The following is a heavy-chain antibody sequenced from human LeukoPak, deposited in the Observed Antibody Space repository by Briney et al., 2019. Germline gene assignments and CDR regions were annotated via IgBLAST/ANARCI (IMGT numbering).Heavy chain of an antibody. CDR3: ATTNYYYYYMDV. CDR2: ISSSSSYI. D-gene: IGHD4-11*01. V-gene: IGHV3-21*01. Sequence: GGSLRLSCAASGFTFSSYSMNWVRQAPGKGLEWVSSISSSSSYIYYADSVKGRFTISRDNAKNSLYLQMNSLRAKDTAVYYCATTNYYYYYMDVWGKGTTVTVSS. CDR1: GFTFSSYS. J-gene: IGHJ6*03.